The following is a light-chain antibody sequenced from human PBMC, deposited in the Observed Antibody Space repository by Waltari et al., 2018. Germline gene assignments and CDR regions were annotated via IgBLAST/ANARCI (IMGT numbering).Light chain of an antibody. V-gene: IGLV1-44*01. CDR2: NTN. CDR1: SSHIGSKP. Sequence: QSVVTQPPSASGTPGQWVTISCSGSSSHIGSKPVNWYQQFPGTTPKLLIHNTNQRPSGVPDRFSGSKSGTSASLAISGLQSEDEADYYCVTWDVTLSGYVFGTGTKVTVL. CDR3: VTWDVTLSGYV. J-gene: IGLJ1*01.